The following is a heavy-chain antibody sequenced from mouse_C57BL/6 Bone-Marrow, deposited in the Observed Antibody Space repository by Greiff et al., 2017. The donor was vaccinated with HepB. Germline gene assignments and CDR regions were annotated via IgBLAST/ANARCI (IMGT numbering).Heavy chain of an antibody. J-gene: IGHJ1*03. Sequence: DVMLVESGGGLVQPGGSLSLSCAASGFTFTDYYMSWVRQPPGKALEWLGFIRNKANGYTTEYSASVKGRFTISRDNSQSILYLQMNALRAEDSATYYCARYQRSSYGYFDVWGTGTTVTVSS. D-gene: IGHD1-1*01. CDR2: IRNKANGYTT. V-gene: IGHV7-3*01. CDR1: GFTFTDYY. CDR3: ARYQRSSYGYFDV.